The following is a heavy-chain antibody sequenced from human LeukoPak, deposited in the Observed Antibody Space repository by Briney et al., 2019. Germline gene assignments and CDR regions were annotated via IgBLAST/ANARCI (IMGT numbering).Heavy chain of an antibody. CDR1: GGTFSSYA. D-gene: IGHD2-2*01. J-gene: IGHJ3*02. V-gene: IGHV1-69*13. CDR2: IIPIFGTA. Sequence: SVKVSCKASGGTFSSYAISWVRQAPGQGLEWMGGIIPIFGTANYAQKFQGRVTITPDESTSTAYMELSSLRSEDTAVYYCARVRAIVVVPAAKGGAFDIWGQGTMVTVSS. CDR3: ARVRAIVVVPAAKGGAFDI.